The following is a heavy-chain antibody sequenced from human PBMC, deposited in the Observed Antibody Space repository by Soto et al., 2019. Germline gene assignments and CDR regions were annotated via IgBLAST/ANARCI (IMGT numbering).Heavy chain of an antibody. CDR3: ARGGYSSGWYIDY. Sequence: GASVKVSCKASGYTFTSYAMHWVRQAPGQRLEWMGWINAGNGNTKYSQKFQGRVTITGDTSASAAYMELSSLGSEDTAVYYCARGGYSSGWYIDYWGHGTLVTVSS. V-gene: IGHV1-3*01. CDR1: GYTFTSYA. D-gene: IGHD6-19*01. J-gene: IGHJ4*01. CDR2: INAGNGNT.